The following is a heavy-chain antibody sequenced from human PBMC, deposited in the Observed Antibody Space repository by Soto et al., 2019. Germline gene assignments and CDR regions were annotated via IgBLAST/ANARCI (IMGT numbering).Heavy chain of an antibody. Sequence: SETLSLTCAVYGGSFSGYYWSWIRQPPGKGLEWIGEINHSGSTNYNPSLKSRVTISVDTSKNQFSLKLSSVTAADTAVYYCARGRGYCSSTSCYVWVYYYYYYMDVWGKGTTVTVSS. CDR3: ARGRGYCSSTSCYVWVYYYYYYMDV. J-gene: IGHJ6*03. CDR2: INHSGST. V-gene: IGHV4-34*01. CDR1: GGSFSGYY. D-gene: IGHD2-2*01.